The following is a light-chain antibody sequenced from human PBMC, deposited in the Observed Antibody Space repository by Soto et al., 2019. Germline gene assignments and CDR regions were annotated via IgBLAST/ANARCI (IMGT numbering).Light chain of an antibody. J-gene: IGLJ2*01. V-gene: IGLV2-14*01. CDR2: EVS. CDR1: SSDVGTYNY. CDR3: CSFTSASSIGV. Sequence: QSALTQPASVSGSPGQSITISCTGTSSDVGTYNYVSWYQQHPGKAPKLMIYEVSSRPSGVSNRFSASKSGNTASLSISGLQAQDEDDYYCCSFTSASSIGVFGGGTKVTVL.